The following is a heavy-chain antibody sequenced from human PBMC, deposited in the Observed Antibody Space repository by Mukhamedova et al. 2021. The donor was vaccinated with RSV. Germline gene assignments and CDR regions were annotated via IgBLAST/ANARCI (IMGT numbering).Heavy chain of an antibody. CDR3: ARDEAWFGESPIPG. V-gene: IGHV3-21*01. J-gene: IGHJ4*02. Sequence: SISSSSSYIYYADSVKGRFTISRDNAKNSLYLQMNSLRAEDTAVYYCARDEAWFGESPIPGWGQGTLVTVSS. D-gene: IGHD3-10*01. CDR2: ISSSSSYI.